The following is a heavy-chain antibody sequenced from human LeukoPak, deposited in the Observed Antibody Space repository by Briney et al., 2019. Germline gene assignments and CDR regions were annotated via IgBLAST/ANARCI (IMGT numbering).Heavy chain of an antibody. V-gene: IGHV3-74*01. Sequence: GGSLRLSCAASGFTFSSYWMNWVRQAPGKGLVWVSRIASDGSSTTYADSVKGRFSISRDNAKNTLYLQMNSLRAEDTAIYYCATSTAAAGTDWGQGTLVTVSS. D-gene: IGHD6-13*01. CDR2: IASDGSST. J-gene: IGHJ4*02. CDR3: ATSTAAAGTD. CDR1: GFTFSSYW.